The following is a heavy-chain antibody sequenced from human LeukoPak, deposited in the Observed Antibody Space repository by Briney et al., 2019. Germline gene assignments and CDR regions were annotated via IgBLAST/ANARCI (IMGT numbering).Heavy chain of an antibody. Sequence: GESLKISCQGSGSSFTSYWIAWLRQMPGKGLEWMGIIYPGDSDTRYSPSFQGQVTISADKSISTAYLQWSSLKASDTAMYYRARHYYYDSSGYYSPLGYWGQGTLVTVSS. CDR2: IYPGDSDT. V-gene: IGHV5-51*01. CDR3: ARHYYYDSSGYYSPLGY. J-gene: IGHJ4*02. D-gene: IGHD3-22*01. CDR1: GSSFTSYW.